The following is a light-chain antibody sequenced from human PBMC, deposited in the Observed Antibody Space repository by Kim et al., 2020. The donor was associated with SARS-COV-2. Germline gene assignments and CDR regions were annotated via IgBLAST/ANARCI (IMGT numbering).Light chain of an antibody. CDR1: QSVSSSY. V-gene: IGKV3-20*01. CDR3: QQYGSSPPYS. Sequence: SPGERATLSCRASQSVSSSYLAWYQQKPGQAPRLLIHDASSRATGIPDRFSGSGSGTDFTLTISRLEPEDFAVYYCQQYGSSPPYSFGQGTKLEI. J-gene: IGKJ2*03. CDR2: DAS.